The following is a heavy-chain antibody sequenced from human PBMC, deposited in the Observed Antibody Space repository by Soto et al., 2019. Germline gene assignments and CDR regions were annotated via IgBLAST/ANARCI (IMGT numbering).Heavy chain of an antibody. CDR1: GFTFSSYG. J-gene: IGHJ4*02. V-gene: IGHV3-30*18. D-gene: IGHD6-19*01. CDR3: AKVAGYSSGWYYFDY. Sequence: GALRLSCAASGFTFSSYGMHWVRQAPGKGLEWVAVISYDGSNKYYADSVKGRFTISRDNSKNTLYLQMNSLRAEDTAVYYCAKVAGYSSGWYYFDYWGQGTLVTVSS. CDR2: ISYDGSNK.